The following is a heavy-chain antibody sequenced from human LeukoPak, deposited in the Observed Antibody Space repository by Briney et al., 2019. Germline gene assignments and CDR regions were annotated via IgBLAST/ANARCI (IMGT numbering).Heavy chain of an antibody. D-gene: IGHD3-10*01. CDR2: INPNSGGT. CDR3: ARGGSGSYWTFDY. V-gene: IGHV1-2*04. Sequence: GASVKVSCKASGYTFTGYYMHWVRQAPGQGLEWTGWINPNSGGTNYAQKFQGWVTMTRDTSISTAYMELSRLRSDDTAVYYCARGGSGSYWTFDYWGQGTLVTVSS. CDR1: GYTFTGYY. J-gene: IGHJ4*02.